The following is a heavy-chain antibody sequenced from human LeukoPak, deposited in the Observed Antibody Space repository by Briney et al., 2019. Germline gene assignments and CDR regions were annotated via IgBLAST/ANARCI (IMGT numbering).Heavy chain of an antibody. J-gene: IGHJ4*02. V-gene: IGHV3-33*06. CDR1: GFTFSSYG. Sequence: PGGSLRLSCAASGFTFSSYGMHWVRQAPGKGLEWVAVIWYDGSNKYYADSVKGRFTISRDNSKNTLYLQMNSLRAEDTAVYHCAKDLRGYSYYGYFDYWGQGTLVTVSS. D-gene: IGHD5-18*01. CDR2: IWYDGSNK. CDR3: AKDLRGYSYYGYFDY.